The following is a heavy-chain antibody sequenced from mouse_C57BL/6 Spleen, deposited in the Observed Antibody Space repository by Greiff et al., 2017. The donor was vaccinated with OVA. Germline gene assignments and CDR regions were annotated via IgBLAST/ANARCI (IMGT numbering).Heavy chain of an antibody. CDR2: IDPSDSET. Sequence: QVQLQQPGAELVRPGSPVKLSCKASGYTFTSYWMHWVKQRPIQGLEWIGNIDPSDSETHYNQKFKDKATLTVDKSSSTAYMQLSSLTSEDSAVYYCARGGGYSNYGFAMDYWGQGTSVTVSS. CDR3: ARGGGYSNYGFAMDY. D-gene: IGHD2-5*01. V-gene: IGHV1-52*01. CDR1: GYTFTSYW. J-gene: IGHJ4*01.